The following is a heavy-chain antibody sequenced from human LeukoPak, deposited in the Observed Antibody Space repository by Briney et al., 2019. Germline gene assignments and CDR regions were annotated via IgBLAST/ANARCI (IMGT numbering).Heavy chain of an antibody. CDR1: GYTFTSYG. V-gene: IGHV1-46*01. Sequence: GASVKVSCKASGYTFTSYGISWVRQAPGQGLEWMGVINPSGGTTNYAQKFQGRVTTTRDTSTSTVYMELSSLRSEDTAVYYCARGSTPSYYYDSSGHFDYWGQGTLVTVSS. CDR3: ARGSTPSYYYDSSGHFDY. CDR2: INPSGGTT. J-gene: IGHJ4*02. D-gene: IGHD3-22*01.